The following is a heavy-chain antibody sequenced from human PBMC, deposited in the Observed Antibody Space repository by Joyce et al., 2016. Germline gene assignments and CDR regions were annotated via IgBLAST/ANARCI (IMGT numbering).Heavy chain of an antibody. J-gene: IGHJ3*01. V-gene: IGHV3-23*01. CDR2: ISSSGGTT. D-gene: IGHD5-18*01. CDR3: AKDPHGYTYGNDAFDF. Sequence: EVQMLESGGGLVQPGGSLRLSCGVSGFIFRSYAMGWVRQAPGKGLEWISSISSSGGTTYYADSVKGRFTISKDNSNNTQYLQMNSLRVEDTAIYYCAKDPHGYTYGNDAFDFWGQGTVVTVSS. CDR1: GFIFRSYA.